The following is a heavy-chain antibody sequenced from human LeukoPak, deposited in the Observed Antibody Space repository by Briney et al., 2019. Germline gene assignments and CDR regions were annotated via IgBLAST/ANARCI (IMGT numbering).Heavy chain of an antibody. D-gene: IGHD5-24*01. CDR1: EYTFSVYH. CDR3: AKDMAADKYSNWFDP. V-gene: IGHV1-2*02. CDR2: INPDSGDT. Sequence: ASVKVSCKASEYTFSVYHIHWVRQAPGQGLEWMAWINPDSGDTNYAQKFQGRVTMTRDTSISTAYMEVSSLRAEDTAVYYCAKDMAADKYSNWFDPWGQGTLVTVSS. J-gene: IGHJ5*02.